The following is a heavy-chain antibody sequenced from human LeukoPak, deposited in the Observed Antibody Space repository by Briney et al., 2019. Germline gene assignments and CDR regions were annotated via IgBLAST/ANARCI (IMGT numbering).Heavy chain of an antibody. D-gene: IGHD4-17*01. J-gene: IGHJ6*02. CDR3: AKVPSGGDYYYYYYGMDV. CDR1: GVTLSSYA. CDR2: ISGSGGST. Sequence: GGSLRLSCAASGVTLSSYAMSWARQAPGKGLEWVSAISGSGGSTYYADSVKGRFTISRDNSKNTLYLQMNSLRAEDTAVYYCAKVPSGGDYYYYYYGMDVWGQGTTVTVSS. V-gene: IGHV3-23*01.